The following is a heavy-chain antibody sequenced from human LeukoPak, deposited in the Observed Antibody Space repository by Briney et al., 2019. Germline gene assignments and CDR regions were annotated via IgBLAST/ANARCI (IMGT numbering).Heavy chain of an antibody. V-gene: IGHV3-48*03. CDR1: GFTFSSYE. CDR3: ARHTLLWFGELFSDYGMDV. Sequence: GGSLRLSCAASGFTFSSYEMNWVRQAPGKGLEWVSYISSSGSTIYYADSVKGRFTISRDNAENSLYLQMNSLRAEDTAVYYCARHTLLWFGELFSDYGMDVWGQGTTVTVSS. J-gene: IGHJ6*02. CDR2: ISSSGSTI. D-gene: IGHD3-10*01.